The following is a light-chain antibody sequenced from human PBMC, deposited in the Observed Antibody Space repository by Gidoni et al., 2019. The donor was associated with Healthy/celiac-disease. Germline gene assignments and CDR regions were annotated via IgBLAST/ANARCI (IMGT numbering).Light chain of an antibody. V-gene: IGKV3-15*01. Sequence: EIVTTQSPATLTASPGERATLSCRASQSVSSNLAWDQQKPGQAPRLLIYGASTRATGIPARFSVSGSGTEFTLTISSLQSVDFAVYFCQQYNNWPPITFGQGTRLEIK. CDR3: QQYNNWPPIT. CDR1: QSVSSN. CDR2: GAS. J-gene: IGKJ5*01.